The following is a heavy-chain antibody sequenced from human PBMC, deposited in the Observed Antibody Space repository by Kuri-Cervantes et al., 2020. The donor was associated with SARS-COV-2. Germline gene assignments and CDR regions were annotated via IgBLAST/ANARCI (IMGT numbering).Heavy chain of an antibody. CDR2: IYTSGST. Sequence: SATLSLTCTVSGGSISSYYWSWIRQPAGKGLEWIGRIYTSGSTNYNPSLKSRVTMSVDTSNNQFSLKLSAVTAADTAVYYCARLRARIAVAGTGYYGMDVWGQGTTVTVSS. J-gene: IGHJ6*02. CDR3: ARLRARIAVAGTGYYGMDV. V-gene: IGHV4-4*07. CDR1: GGSISSYY. D-gene: IGHD6-19*01.